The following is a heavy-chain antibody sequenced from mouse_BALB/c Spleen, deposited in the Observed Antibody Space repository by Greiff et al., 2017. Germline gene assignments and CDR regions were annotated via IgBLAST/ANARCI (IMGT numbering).Heavy chain of an antibody. J-gene: IGHJ3*01. V-gene: IGHV1-15*01. Sequence: QVQLQQSGAELVRPGASVTLSCKASGYTFTDYEMHWVKQTPVHGLEWIGAIDPETGGTAYNQKFKGKATLTADKSSSTAYMELRSLTSEDSAVYYCTGGYDLWFAYWGQGTLVTVSA. D-gene: IGHD2-2*01. CDR3: TGGYDLWFAY. CDR1: GYTFTDYE. CDR2: IDPETGGT.